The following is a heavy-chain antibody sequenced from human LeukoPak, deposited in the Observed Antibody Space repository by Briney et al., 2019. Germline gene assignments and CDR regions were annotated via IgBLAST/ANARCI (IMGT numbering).Heavy chain of an antibody. D-gene: IGHD5-24*01. CDR1: GGSISSSSYY. CDR3: ARLRDGYNYAFDI. CDR2: IYYSGST. V-gene: IGHV4-39*01. J-gene: IGHJ3*02. Sequence: SETLSLTCTVSGGSISSSSYYWGWIRQPPGKGLEWIGGIYYSGSTYYNPSLKSRVTISVDTSKNQFSLKLSSVTAADTAVYYCARLRDGYNYAFDIWGQGTMVTVSS.